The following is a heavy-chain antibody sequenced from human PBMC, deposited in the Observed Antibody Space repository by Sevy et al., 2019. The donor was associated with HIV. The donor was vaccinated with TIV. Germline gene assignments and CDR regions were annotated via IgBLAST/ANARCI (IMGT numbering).Heavy chain of an antibody. CDR3: ARILGDYYDSSGYYRSFFDY. J-gene: IGHJ4*02. V-gene: IGHV3-7*01. D-gene: IGHD3-22*01. CDR2: IKQDGSEK. Sequence: GGSLRLSCAASGFTFSSYWMSWVRQAPGKGLEWVANIKQDGSEKYYVDSVKGQFTISRDNAKNSLYLQMNSLRAEDTAVYYCARILGDYYDSSGYYRSFFDYWGQGTLVTVSS. CDR1: GFTFSSYW.